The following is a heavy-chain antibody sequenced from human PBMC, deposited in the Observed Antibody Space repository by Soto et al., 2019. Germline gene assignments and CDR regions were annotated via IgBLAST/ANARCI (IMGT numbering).Heavy chain of an antibody. CDR3: KRDQGITTFGVYSMYYNGMDV. V-gene: IGHV1-69*13. CDR1: GGTFSSYA. CDR2: IIPIFGTA. D-gene: IGHD3-3*01. Sequence: ASVKVSCKASGGTFSSYAISWVRQAPGQGLEWMGGIIPIFGTANYAQKFQGRVTITADESTSTAYMELSSLRSDDTAVYYSKRDQGITTFGVYSMYYNGMDVWGPGTTVTVSS. J-gene: IGHJ6*02.